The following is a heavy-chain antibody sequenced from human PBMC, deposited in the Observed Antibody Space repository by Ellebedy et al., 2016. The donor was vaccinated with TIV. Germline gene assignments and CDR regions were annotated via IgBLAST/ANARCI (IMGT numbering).Heavy chain of an antibody. CDR3: AKDRFGDLRYEYFQH. J-gene: IGHJ1*01. CDR2: ISYDGSNK. CDR1: GFTFNSYS. D-gene: IGHD3-9*01. V-gene: IGHV3-30*18. Sequence: PGGSLRLSCAASGFTFNSYSMHWVRQAPGKGLEWVAVISYDGSNKYFADSVKGRFTISRDNSKNTLYLLMNSLREEDTAMYYCAKDRFGDLRYEYFQHWGQGTLVTVSS.